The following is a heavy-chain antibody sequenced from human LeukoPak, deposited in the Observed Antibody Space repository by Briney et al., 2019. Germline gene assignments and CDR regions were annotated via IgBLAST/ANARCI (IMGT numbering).Heavy chain of an antibody. J-gene: IGHJ4*02. V-gene: IGHV4-34*01. CDR1: GGSFSGYY. CDR3: ARVFYQPAAPHGSGDY. D-gene: IGHD2-2*01. Sequence: SETLSLTCAVYGGSFSGYYWSWIHQPPGKGLEWIGEINHSGSTNYNPSLKSRVTISVDTSKNQFSLKLSSVTAADTAVYYCARVFYQPAAPHGSGDYWGQGTLVTVSS. CDR2: INHSGST.